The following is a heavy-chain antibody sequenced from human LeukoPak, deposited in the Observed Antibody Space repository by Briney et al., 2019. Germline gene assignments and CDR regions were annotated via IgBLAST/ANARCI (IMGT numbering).Heavy chain of an antibody. CDR2: IYTSGST. V-gene: IGHV4-61*02. J-gene: IGHJ3*02. CDR1: GGSISSGSYY. CDR3: ARGIPRRAFDI. Sequence: TSETLSLTCAASGGSISSGSYYWSWMRQPAGKGLEWIGRIYTSGSTNYNPSLKSRVTISVDTSKNQFALKLSSVTAADTAVYYCARGIPRRAFDIWGQGTMVTVSS.